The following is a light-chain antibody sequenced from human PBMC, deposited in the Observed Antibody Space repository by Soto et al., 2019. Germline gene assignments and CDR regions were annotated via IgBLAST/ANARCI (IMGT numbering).Light chain of an antibody. Sequence: ETLMTQSPATLSASAGERATLSCRAGQSVSSNLAWYQQKPGQAPRLLIYGASTRATGGPGRFSGSGSGTDFSLTISSLQSEDFALYYCHQSNNWPPTFGQGTKVDI. V-gene: IGKV3-15*01. CDR1: QSVSSN. CDR3: HQSNNWPPT. J-gene: IGKJ1*01. CDR2: GAS.